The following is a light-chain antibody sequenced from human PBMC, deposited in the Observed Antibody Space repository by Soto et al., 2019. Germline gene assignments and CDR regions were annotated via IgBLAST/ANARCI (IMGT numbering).Light chain of an antibody. Sequence: QSALTQPASVSGSPGQSITISCTGTSSDVGSYNLVSWYQQHPGKAPKLMIYEVSKRPSGVSNRFSGSKSGNTASLTISGLQDEDEADYYCCSYAGSGTLVFGGGTKVTVL. CDR3: CSYAGSGTLV. CDR2: EVS. V-gene: IGLV2-23*02. J-gene: IGLJ3*02. CDR1: SSDVGSYNL.